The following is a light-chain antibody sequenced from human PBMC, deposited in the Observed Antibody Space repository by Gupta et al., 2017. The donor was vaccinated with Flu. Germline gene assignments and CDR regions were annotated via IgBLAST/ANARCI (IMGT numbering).Light chain of an antibody. V-gene: IGKV4-1*01. CDR1: QSVLHSSNNRNY. J-gene: IGKJ4*01. Sequence: DIVMTQSPESLAVSLGGRATMHCKSSQSVLHSSNNRNYVAWYQLKPGQSPKLLIYLTSTRASGVPDSFSGSVSGTDFTLTISSLQPEDVAVYYCHQDYYLPITFGRGTKVEIK. CDR2: LTS. CDR3: HQDYYLPIT.